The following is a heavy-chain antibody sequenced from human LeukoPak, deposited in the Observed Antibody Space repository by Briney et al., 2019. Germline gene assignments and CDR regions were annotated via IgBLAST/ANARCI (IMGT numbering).Heavy chain of an antibody. CDR2: IYTSGST. CDR3: ARDQYSSSWYAPYYYYGMDV. D-gene: IGHD6-13*01. CDR1: GGSISSYY. Sequence: SETLSLTCTVSGGSISSYYWSWIRQPAGKGLEWIGRIYTSGSTNYNPSLKSRVTMSVDTSKNQFSLKLGSVTAADTAVYYCARDQYSSSWYAPYYYYGMDVWGQGTTVTVSS. J-gene: IGHJ6*02. V-gene: IGHV4-4*07.